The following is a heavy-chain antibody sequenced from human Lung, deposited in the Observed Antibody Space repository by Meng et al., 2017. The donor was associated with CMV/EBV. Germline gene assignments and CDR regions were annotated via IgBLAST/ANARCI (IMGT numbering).Heavy chain of an antibody. CDR3: ARHQNGGTYPLDY. J-gene: IGHJ4*02. Sequence: QVQLKGSGPGLVNPSGTLSLPCAGSGGSISTYYWSWIRQPPGKGLEWIGNNYYSGSTNYNPSLASRVTISVDSSKNQLSLKLSSVTAADTAVYYCARHQNGGTYPLDYWGQGTLVTVSS. D-gene: IGHD3-16*02. CDR2: NYYSGST. CDR1: GGSISTYY. V-gene: IGHV4-59*08.